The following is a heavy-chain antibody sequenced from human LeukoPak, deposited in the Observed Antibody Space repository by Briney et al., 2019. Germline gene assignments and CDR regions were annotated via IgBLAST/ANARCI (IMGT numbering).Heavy chain of an antibody. CDR1: GFTSNSYA. CDR3: ARVGPAAARDY. V-gene: IGHV3-23*01. J-gene: IGHJ4*02. D-gene: IGHD2-2*01. Sequence: GGSLRLSCAASGFTSNSYAMSWVRQAPGKGLEWVSGLSGTGGNTYYADSVKGRFTISRDTSKNMMYLEMNSLRAEDTAIYYCARVGPAAARDYWGQGTLVTVSS. CDR2: LSGTGGNT.